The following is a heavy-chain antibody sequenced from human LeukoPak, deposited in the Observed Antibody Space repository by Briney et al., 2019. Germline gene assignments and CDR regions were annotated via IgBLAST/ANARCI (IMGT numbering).Heavy chain of an antibody. CDR2: MYYSGST. J-gene: IGHJ4*02. D-gene: IGHD3-22*01. Sequence: SETLSLTCTVSGDSITDSTYYWGWIRQPPGKGLEWIGSMYYSGSTYYNPSLKSRVTMSADTSKNQVSLHLRPVTAADTAVYYCARQYYDSTGYYYFDYWGQGTLVTVSS. V-gene: IGHV4-39*01. CDR1: GDSITDSTYY. CDR3: ARQYYDSTGYYYFDY.